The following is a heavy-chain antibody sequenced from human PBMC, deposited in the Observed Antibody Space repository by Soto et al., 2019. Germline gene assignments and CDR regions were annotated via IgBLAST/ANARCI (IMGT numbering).Heavy chain of an antibody. J-gene: IGHJ6*02. D-gene: IGHD3-9*01. V-gene: IGHV4-61*01. CDR2: IYYSGST. CDR3: AREFVLTGFYGMDV. CDR1: GGSVSSGSHY. Sequence: PSETLSLTCTVSGGSVSSGSHYWSWIRQPPGKGLEWIGYIYYSGSTNYNPSLKSRVTISVDTSKNQFSLKLSSVTAADTAVCYCAREFVLTGFYGMDVWGQGTTVTVSS.